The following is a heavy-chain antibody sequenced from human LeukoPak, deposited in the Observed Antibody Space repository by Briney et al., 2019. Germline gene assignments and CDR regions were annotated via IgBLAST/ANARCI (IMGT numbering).Heavy chain of an antibody. CDR2: IYYSGST. D-gene: IGHD3-22*01. CDR3: ARSYDSSGYYYAPIDP. CDR1: GGSISSYY. Sequence: SETLSLTCTVSGGSISSYYWSWIRQPPGKGLEWIGYIYYSGSTNYNPSLKSRVTISVNTSKNQFSLKLSSVTAADTAVYYCARSYDSSGYYYAPIDPWGQGTLVTVSS. V-gene: IGHV4-59*01. J-gene: IGHJ5*02.